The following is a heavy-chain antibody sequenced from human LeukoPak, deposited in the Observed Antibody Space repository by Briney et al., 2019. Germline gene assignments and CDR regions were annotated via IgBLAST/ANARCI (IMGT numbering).Heavy chain of an antibody. D-gene: IGHD5-18*01. J-gene: IGHJ6*03. V-gene: IGHV3-21*01. CDR1: GFTFSSYS. Sequence: GGSLRLSCAASGFTFSSYSMNWVRQAPGKGLEWVSFISSSSSYIYYADSMKGRFTISRDNAKNSLYLQMNSLRAEDTAVYYCARDQWLRSDYYMDVWGKGTTVTVSS. CDR2: ISSSSSYI. CDR3: ARDQWLRSDYYMDV.